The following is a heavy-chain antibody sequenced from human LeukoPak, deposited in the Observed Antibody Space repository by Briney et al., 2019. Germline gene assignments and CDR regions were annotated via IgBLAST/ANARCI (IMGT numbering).Heavy chain of an antibody. Sequence: SQTLSLTCTVSGGSISSGGYYWSWIRQHPGKGLEWIGHIYYSGSTYYNPSLKSRVTISVDTSKNQFSLKLSSVTAADTAVYYCARDPDYYGSGSYSYFDYWGQGTLVTVSS. CDR2: IYYSGST. CDR3: ARDPDYYGSGSYSYFDY. CDR1: GGSISSGGYY. V-gene: IGHV4-31*03. J-gene: IGHJ4*02. D-gene: IGHD3-10*01.